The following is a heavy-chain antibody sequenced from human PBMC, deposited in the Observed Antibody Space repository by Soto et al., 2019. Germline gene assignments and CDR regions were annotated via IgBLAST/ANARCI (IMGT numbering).Heavy chain of an antibody. Sequence: SETLSLTCTVSGGSISSGGYYWSWIRQHPGKGLEWIGYIYYSGSTYYNPSLKSRVTISVDTSKNQFSLKLSSVTAADTAVYYCARDLQGDYGHYSRNWYFDLWGRGTLVTVSS. J-gene: IGHJ2*01. CDR1: GGSISSGGYY. D-gene: IGHD4-17*01. CDR2: IYYSGST. V-gene: IGHV4-31*03. CDR3: ARDLQGDYGHYSRNWYFDL.